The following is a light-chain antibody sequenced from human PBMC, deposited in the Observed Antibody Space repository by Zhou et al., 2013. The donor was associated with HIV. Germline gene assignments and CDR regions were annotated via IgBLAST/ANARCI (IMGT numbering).Light chain of an antibody. J-gene: IGKJ2*01. CDR1: QSVNRN. V-gene: IGKV3-15*01. CDR2: GAS. Sequence: EIVLTQSPGTLSLSPGERATLSCRASQSVNRNLAWYQQKPGQAPRLLIYGASSRATGIPARFSGSGSGTEFXLTVSSMQSEDLAVYYCQQFTKLGTFGQGTKLEIK. CDR3: QQFTKLGT.